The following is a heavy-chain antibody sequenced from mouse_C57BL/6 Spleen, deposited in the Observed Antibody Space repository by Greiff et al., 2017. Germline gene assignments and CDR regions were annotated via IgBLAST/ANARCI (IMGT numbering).Heavy chain of an antibody. CDR1: GYTFTDHT. V-gene: IGHV1-78*01. CDR3: AKAIITTVVAPPMDY. CDR2: IYPRDGST. D-gene: IGHD1-1*01. Sequence: VQLQQSDAELVKPGASVKISCKVSGYTFTDHTIHWMKQRPEQGLEWIGYIYPRDGSTKYNEKFKGKATLTADKSSSTDYLQLNSLTSEDSAVYFCAKAIITTVVAPPMDYWGQGTSVTVSS. J-gene: IGHJ4*01.